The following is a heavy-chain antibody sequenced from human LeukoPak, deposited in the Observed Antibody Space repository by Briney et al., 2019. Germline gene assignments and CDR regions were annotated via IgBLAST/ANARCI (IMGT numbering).Heavy chain of an antibody. Sequence: ASVKVSCKASGYTFTSYGISWVRQAPGQGLEWMGWISAYNGNTNYAQKLQGRVTMTTDTSTSTAYMELRSLRSDDTAVYYCATTPEPYSSSWLDCWGQGTLVTVSS. CDR2: ISAYNGNT. V-gene: IGHV1-18*01. J-gene: IGHJ4*02. CDR1: GYTFTSYG. D-gene: IGHD6-13*01. CDR3: ATTPEPYSSSWLDC.